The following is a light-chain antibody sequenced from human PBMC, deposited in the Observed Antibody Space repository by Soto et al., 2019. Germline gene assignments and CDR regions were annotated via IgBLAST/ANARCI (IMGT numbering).Light chain of an antibody. Sequence: IVLTQSPGTLSLSPGERATLSCRASQSVSSSYLAWYQQKPGQAPRLLMYGASSRATGIPDRFSGSGSGTDFTLTISRLEPEDFAVYYCQQYESSPTFGQGTKLEIK. CDR2: GAS. J-gene: IGKJ2*01. CDR3: QQYESSPT. CDR1: QSVSSSY. V-gene: IGKV3-20*01.